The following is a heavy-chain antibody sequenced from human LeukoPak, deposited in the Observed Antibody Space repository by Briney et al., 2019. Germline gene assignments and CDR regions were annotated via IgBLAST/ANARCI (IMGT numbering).Heavy chain of an antibody. J-gene: IGHJ4*02. CDR1: QFTLSSSY. D-gene: IGHD4-17*01. Sequence: GGSLRLSCAASQFTLSSSYMTWVRQAPGKGLEWVSVLYSGGLTYYADSVKGRFTISRDDSKNTVYLQMNSLRAEDTAVYYCARGHRDYRLDFWGQGALVTVSS. V-gene: IGHV3-53*01. CDR2: LYSGGLT. CDR3: ARGHRDYRLDF.